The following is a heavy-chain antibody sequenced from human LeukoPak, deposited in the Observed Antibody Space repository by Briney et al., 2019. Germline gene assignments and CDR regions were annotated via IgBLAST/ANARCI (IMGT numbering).Heavy chain of an antibody. J-gene: IGHJ4*02. Sequence: ASVNVSCKASGYTFTGYYMHWVRQAPGQGLEWMGWINPNSGDTNYAQKFQGRVTMTRDTSISTVYMELSRLRSDDTAVYYCARDGGHSPFDYWGQGTLVTVSS. CDR3: ARDGGHSPFDY. CDR1: GYTFTGYY. CDR2: INPNSGDT. D-gene: IGHD4-23*01. V-gene: IGHV1-2*02.